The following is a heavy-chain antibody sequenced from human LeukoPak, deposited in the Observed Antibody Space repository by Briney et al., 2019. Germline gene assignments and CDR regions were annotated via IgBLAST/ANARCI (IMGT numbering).Heavy chain of an antibody. CDR2: ITSSGTYI. Sequence: GGSLRLSCAASGFTFSNYWMHWVRQAPGRALEWVSSITSSGTYIFYADSVKGRFTISRDNARNSLYLQMNSLGPEDTAVYYCARDPYSGNYGSYYYYYMDVWGKGTTVTISS. D-gene: IGHD1-26*01. CDR1: GFTFSNYW. V-gene: IGHV3-21*01. CDR3: ARDPYSGNYGSYYYYYMDV. J-gene: IGHJ6*03.